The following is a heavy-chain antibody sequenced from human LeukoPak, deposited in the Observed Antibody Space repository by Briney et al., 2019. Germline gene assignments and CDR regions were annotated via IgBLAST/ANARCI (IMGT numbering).Heavy chain of an antibody. CDR1: GGSISSYY. D-gene: IGHD3-22*01. CDR2: IYYSGST. J-gene: IGHJ4*02. V-gene: IGHV4-59*01. CDR3: ARGIYSPEMNNDYYDSSGYPYYFDY. Sequence: SETLSLTCTVSGGSISSYYWSWIRQPPGKGLEWIGYIYYSGSTNYNPSLKSRVTISVDTSKNQFSLKLSSVTAADTAVYYCARGIYSPEMNNDYYDSSGYPYYFDYWGQGTLVTVSS.